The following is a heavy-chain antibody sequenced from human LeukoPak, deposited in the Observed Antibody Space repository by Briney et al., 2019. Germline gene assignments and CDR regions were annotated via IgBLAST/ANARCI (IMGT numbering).Heavy chain of an antibody. CDR3: TRGPLVDPFDY. Sequence: GGSLRLSCTASGFTFGDYAMSWVRQAPGKGLEWVGFIRSKAYGGTTEYAASVKGRFTISRDDSKSIAYLQMNSLKTEDTAVYYCTRGPLVDPFDYWVQGTLVTVSS. D-gene: IGHD1-26*01. CDR2: IRSKAYGGTT. CDR1: GFTFGDYA. J-gene: IGHJ4*02. V-gene: IGHV3-49*04.